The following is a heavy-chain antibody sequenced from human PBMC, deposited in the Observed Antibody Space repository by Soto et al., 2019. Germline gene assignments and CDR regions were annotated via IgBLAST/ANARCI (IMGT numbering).Heavy chain of an antibody. CDR2: IDPSDSYT. V-gene: IGHV5-10-1*01. J-gene: IGHJ4*02. CDR3: ASHRGFSGYYAY. Sequence: EVQLVQSGAEVKKPGESLRISCQGSGNSFTDYWITWARQMPGKGLEWMGRIDPSDSYTNYNPSFQGHVTISADKSIGIAYLQWGSLKASDTAIYYCASHRGFSGYYAYWGQGTLVTVSS. CDR1: GNSFTDYW. D-gene: IGHD5-12*01.